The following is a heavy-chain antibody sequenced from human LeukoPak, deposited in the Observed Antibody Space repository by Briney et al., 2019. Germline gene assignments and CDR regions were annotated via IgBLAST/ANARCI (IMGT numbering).Heavy chain of an antibody. CDR1: GGSISSSSYY. J-gene: IGHJ4*02. CDR3: ARGRSIAVAGTRYFDY. V-gene: IGHV4-39*07. D-gene: IGHD6-19*01. Sequence: SETLSLTCTVSGGSISSSSYYWGWIRQPPGKGLEWIGSIYYSGSTYYNPSLKSRVTISVDTSKNQFSLKLSSVTAADTAVYYCARGRSIAVAGTRYFDYWGQGTLVTVSS. CDR2: IYYSGST.